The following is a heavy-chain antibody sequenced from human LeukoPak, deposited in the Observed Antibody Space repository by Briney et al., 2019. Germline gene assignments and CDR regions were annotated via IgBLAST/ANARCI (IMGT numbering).Heavy chain of an antibody. D-gene: IGHD5-18*01. V-gene: IGHV3-21*01. J-gene: IGHJ4*02. CDR1: GFTFSSYS. Sequence: PGGSLRLSCAASGFTFSSYSMNWVRQAPGKGLEWVSSISSSSSYIYYADSVKGRFTISRDNAKNSLYLQMNSLRAEDTAVYYCARGDTAMVGMYYFDYWGQGTPVTVSS. CDR2: ISSSSSYI. CDR3: ARGDTAMVGMYYFDY.